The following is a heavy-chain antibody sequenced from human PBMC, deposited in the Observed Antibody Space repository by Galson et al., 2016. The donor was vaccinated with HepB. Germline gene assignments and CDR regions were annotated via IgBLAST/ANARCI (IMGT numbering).Heavy chain of an antibody. D-gene: IGHD7-27*01. J-gene: IGHJ4*02. V-gene: IGHV3-74*01. Sequence: SLRLSCAASGFTFSSYAMHWVRQAPGKGLMWVSRICNGGSPTIYADSVNGRFTISRDNAKNMVYLQMNNLRAEDTALYYCTRLNELGDSWGQGTLVTVSS. CDR3: TRLNELGDS. CDR1: GFTFSSYA. CDR2: ICNGGSPT.